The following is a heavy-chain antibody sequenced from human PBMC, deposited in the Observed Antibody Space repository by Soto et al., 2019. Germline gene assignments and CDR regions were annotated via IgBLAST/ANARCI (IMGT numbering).Heavy chain of an antibody. Sequence: QVQLLQSGAEVRKPGASVKVSCKASGYAFTSYHLHWLRQAPGKGPEWMGIIKPGGGSTSYAQQFRGRLTMTRDTSTSTVYMEMNSLRSEDTAVYYCARELATITLDAFDIWGQGTMFTVSS. D-gene: IGHD4-4*01. CDR3: ARELATITLDAFDI. CDR1: GYAFTSYH. CDR2: IKPGGGST. J-gene: IGHJ3*02. V-gene: IGHV1-46*01.